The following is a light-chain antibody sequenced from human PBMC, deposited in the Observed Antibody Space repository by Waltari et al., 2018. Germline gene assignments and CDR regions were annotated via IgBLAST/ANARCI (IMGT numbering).Light chain of an antibody. J-gene: IGLJ3*02. CDR1: SSDFAFFNY. CDR2: DVS. V-gene: IGLV2-14*01. CDR3: SSYTSTWV. Sequence: QSALTQSASVSGSPGQSFTISCTGTSSDFAFFNYVSWYQQHPGKAPQLMIYDVSKRPSGVSNRFSGSKSGNTASLTISGLQAEDEADYYCSSYTSTWVFGGGTKLTVL.